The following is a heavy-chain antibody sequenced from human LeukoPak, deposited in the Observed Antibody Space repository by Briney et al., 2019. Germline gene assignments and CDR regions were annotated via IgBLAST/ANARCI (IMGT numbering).Heavy chain of an antibody. CDR2: IYYSGST. CDR3: VTGPGGAAADY. J-gene: IGHJ4*02. D-gene: IGHD6-13*01. CDR1: GGSISSSPDY. Sequence: SETLSLTCTVSGGSISSSPDYWGWIRQPPGKGLEWIGSIYYSGSTYYNPSLKSRVTQSVDTSKNQFSLSVRSVTAADTAVYYCVTGPGGAAADYWGQGVLVTVSS. V-gene: IGHV4-39*01.